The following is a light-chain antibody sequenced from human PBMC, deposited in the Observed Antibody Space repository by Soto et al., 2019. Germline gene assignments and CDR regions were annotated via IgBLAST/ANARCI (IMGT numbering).Light chain of an antibody. CDR3: SSYTSSSTLNGV. CDR1: SSDVGGYNY. J-gene: IGLJ3*02. Sequence: QSALTQPASVSGSPGQSITISCTGTSSDVGGYNYVSWYQQHPGKAPKLMIYEVSNRPSGVSNRFSGSKSGNTASLTISGLQAEDEADYYGSSYTSSSTLNGVFGGGTTLTVL. CDR2: EVS. V-gene: IGLV2-14*01.